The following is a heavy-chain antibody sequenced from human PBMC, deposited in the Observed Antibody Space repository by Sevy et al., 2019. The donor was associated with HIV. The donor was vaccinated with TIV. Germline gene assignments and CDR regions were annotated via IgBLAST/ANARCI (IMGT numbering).Heavy chain of an antibody. CDR3: ARDRRQTEINGTTYYNWFDP. CDR1: GGTFSRYA. D-gene: IGHD2-8*01. Sequence: ASVKVSCKASGGTFSRYAINWVRQAPGQGLEWMGGIIPVFATTNYAQKFQDRVTITADESTSTTYMELSSLRSEDTALYYCARDRRQTEINGTTYYNWFDPWGQGTLVTASS. V-gene: IGHV1-69*13. J-gene: IGHJ5*02. CDR2: IIPVFATT.